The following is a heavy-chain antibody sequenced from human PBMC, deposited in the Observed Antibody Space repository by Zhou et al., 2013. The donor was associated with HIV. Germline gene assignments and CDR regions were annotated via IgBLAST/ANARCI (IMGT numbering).Heavy chain of an antibody. V-gene: IGHV1-69*05. CDR3: AITSLGGWELLMHAFDI. CDR2: IIPIFGTA. D-gene: IGHD1-26*01. J-gene: IGHJ3*02. Sequence: QVQLVQSGAEVKKPGSSVKVSCKASGGTFSSYAISWVRQAPGQGLEWMGGIIPIFGTANYAQKFQGRVTITTDESTSTAYMELSSLRSEDTAVYYCAITSLGGWELLMHAFDIWGQGDNGHRLF. CDR1: GGTFSSYA.